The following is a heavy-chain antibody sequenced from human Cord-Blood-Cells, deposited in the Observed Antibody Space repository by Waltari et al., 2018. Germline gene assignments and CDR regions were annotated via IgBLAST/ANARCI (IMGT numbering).Heavy chain of an antibody. J-gene: IGHJ4*02. Sequence: QVQLVQSGAEVKKPGSSVKVSCKASGGTFSSYAILWVRQAPGQGLEWMGGIIPIFGTANYAQKFQGRVTITADESTSTAYMELSSLRSEDTAVYYCARERTLDILTGYYGAPLVGWGQGTLVTVSS. CDR2: IIPIFGTA. D-gene: IGHD3-9*01. CDR3: ARERTLDILTGYYGAPLVG. V-gene: IGHV1-69*01. CDR1: GGTFSSYA.